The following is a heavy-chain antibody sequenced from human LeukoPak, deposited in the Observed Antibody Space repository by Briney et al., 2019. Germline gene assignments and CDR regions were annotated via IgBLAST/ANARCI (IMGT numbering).Heavy chain of an antibody. CDR1: GGTFSSYA. CDR3: ARDPGSSWYYFDY. D-gene: IGHD6-13*01. CDR2: IIPFSGTA. J-gene: IGHJ4*02. Sequence: SVKVSCKAYGGTFSSYAISWVRQAPGQGFEWMGGIIPFSGTANSAQKFQGRVTISVDDSASTVYMELSSLRSEDTAVYYCARDPGSSWYYFDYWGQGTLVTVSS. V-gene: IGHV1-69*01.